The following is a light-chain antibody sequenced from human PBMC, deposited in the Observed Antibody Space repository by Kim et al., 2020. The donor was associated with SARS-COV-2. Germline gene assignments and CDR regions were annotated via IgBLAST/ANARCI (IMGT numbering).Light chain of an antibody. Sequence: QSALTQPASVSGSPGQSITISCTGTSSDVGRYDYVSWFQQLPGRAPTVMIYDVTERPSGVSNRFSGSKSGNTASLTISGLQADDEADYYCISFTTSGTWVFGGGTQLTVL. CDR2: DVT. V-gene: IGLV2-14*03. J-gene: IGLJ3*02. CDR1: SSDVGRYDY. CDR3: ISFTTSGTWV.